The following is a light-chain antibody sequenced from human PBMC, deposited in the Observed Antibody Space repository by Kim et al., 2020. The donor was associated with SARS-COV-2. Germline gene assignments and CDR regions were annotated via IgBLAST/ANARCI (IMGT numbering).Light chain of an antibody. CDR3: FSYLGSQLWV. V-gene: IGLV2-11*03. CDR1: RSVIASYKF. Sequence: HSVPISFTRTRSVIASYKFVSWYQQSPVNAHSVMLYHVSVRPSWVPDRFSGSKSGNAASLSISGLQAEDDADYYCFSYLGSQLWVFGGGTHLTVL. J-gene: IGLJ2*01. CDR2: HVS.